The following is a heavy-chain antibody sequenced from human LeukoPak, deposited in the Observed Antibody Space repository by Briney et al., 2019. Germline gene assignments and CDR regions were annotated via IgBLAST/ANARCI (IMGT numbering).Heavy chain of an antibody. J-gene: IGHJ4*02. CDR2: INHSGST. V-gene: IGHV4-34*01. Sequence: SETLSLTCAVYGGSFSGYYWSWIRQPPGKGLEWIGEINHSGSTNYNPSLKSRVTISVDTSKNQFSLKLSSVTAADTAVYYCARDTRPYQLLLGAFDYWGQGTLVTVSS. D-gene: IGHD2-2*01. CDR1: GGSFSGYY. CDR3: ARDTRPYQLLLGAFDY.